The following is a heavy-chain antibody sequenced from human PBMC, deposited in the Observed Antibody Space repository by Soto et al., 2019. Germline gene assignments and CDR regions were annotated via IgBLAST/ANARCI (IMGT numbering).Heavy chain of an antibody. CDR2: MNPNSGNT. CDR3: AREYYDFWSGYVSWFDP. CDR1: GYTFTSYG. D-gene: IGHD3-3*01. Sequence: ASVKVSCKASGYTFTSYGINWVRQATGQGLEWMGWMNPNSGNTGYAQKFQGRVTMTRNTSISTAYMELSSLRSEDTAVYYCAREYYDFWSGYVSWFDPWGQGTLVTVS. V-gene: IGHV1-8*01. J-gene: IGHJ5*02.